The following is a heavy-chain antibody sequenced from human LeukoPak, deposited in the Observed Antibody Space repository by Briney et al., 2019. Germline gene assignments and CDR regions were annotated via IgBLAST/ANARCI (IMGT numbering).Heavy chain of an antibody. CDR3: ARQEYCSGASCYTWFDP. J-gene: IGHJ5*02. CDR1: GYSINNYR. CDR2: IYPADSDI. D-gene: IGHD2-15*01. V-gene: IGHV5-51*01. Sequence: GESLKISCKGSGYSINNYRIAWVRQMPGKGLEWMGIIYPADSDIRYSPSFQGQVTISADKSISTAYLQWNSLKASDTAMYYCARQEYCSGASCYTWFDPRGQGTLVTVSS.